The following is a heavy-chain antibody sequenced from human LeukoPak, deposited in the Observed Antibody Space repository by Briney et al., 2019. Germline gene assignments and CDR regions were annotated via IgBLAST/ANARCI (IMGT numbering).Heavy chain of an antibody. CDR2: ISGSGGST. CDR1: GFTFSSYA. J-gene: IGHJ4*02. D-gene: IGHD2-2*01. Sequence: GGSLRLSCAASGFTFSSYAMSWVRQAPGKGLEWVSVISGSGGSTYYADSVKGRFTISRDNSKNTLYLQMNSLRAEDTAVFYCAKGHRSSTSYNYFDHWGQGTLVTVSS. CDR3: AKGHRSSTSYNYFDH. V-gene: IGHV3-23*01.